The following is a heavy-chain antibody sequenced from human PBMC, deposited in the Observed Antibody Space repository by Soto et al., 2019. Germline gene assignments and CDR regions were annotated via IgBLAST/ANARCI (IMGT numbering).Heavy chain of an antibody. CDR2: ISSTATNT. Sequence: EVQLVESGGGLVKPGGSLRLSCAGSGFSFSNHGMNWVRQAPGKGLEWVSSISSTATNTYDADSVKGRFIISRDNAKNTLYIQMNSLSAEDTAIYYCARGDRPTYVTEIDVWGRGTLVIVSS. J-gene: IGHJ4*01. CDR3: ARGDRPTYVTEIDV. D-gene: IGHD3-16*01. CDR1: GFSFSNHG. V-gene: IGHV3-21*04.